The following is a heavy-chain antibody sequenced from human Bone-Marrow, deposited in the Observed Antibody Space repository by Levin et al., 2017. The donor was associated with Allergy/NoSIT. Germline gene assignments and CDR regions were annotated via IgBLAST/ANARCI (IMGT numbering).Heavy chain of an antibody. D-gene: IGHD6-6*01. CDR2: IKQDGSEQ. Sequence: LGESLKISCAASGFTFSSFWMSWVRQAPGKGLEWVANIKQDGSEQYYLDSVRGRFTISRDNAENSLYLQMNSLRVEDTAVYYCAKTSRSSMDPDYWGQGTLVTVSS. CDR1: GFTFSSFW. V-gene: IGHV3-7*01. J-gene: IGHJ4*02. CDR3: AKTSRSSMDPDY.